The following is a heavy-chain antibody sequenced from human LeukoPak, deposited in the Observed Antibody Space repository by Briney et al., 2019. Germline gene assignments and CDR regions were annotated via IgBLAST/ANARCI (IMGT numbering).Heavy chain of an antibody. J-gene: IGHJ4*02. CDR2: ISYDGSNK. D-gene: IGHD4-11*01. V-gene: IGHV3-30-3*01. CDR1: GFTFSSYA. Sequence: GGSLRLSCAASGFTFSSYAMHWVRQAPGKGVEWVAVISYDGSNKYYADSVKGRFTISRDNSKNTLYLQMNSLRAEDTAVYYCARDFSMTTLDYWGQGTLVTVSS. CDR3: ARDFSMTTLDY.